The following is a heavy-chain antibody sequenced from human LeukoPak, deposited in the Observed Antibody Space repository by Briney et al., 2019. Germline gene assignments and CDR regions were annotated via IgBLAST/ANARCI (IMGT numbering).Heavy chain of an antibody. J-gene: IGHJ4*02. CDR1: GLSFDDKT. D-gene: IGHD6-19*01. CDR2: ITWNGDSI. V-gene: IGHV3-43*01. CDR3: VTDNGPNSGWFGGFDF. Sequence: GGSLRLSCAASGLSFDDKTLHWVRQTPAKGLEWLSLITWNGDSIYYADSVKGRFTISRDNRKNSLYLQMNSLRTEDTAFYYCVTDNGPNSGWFGGFDFWGRGTLVTVSS.